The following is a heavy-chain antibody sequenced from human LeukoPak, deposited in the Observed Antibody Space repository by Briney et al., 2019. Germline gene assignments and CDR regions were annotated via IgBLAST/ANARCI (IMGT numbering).Heavy chain of an antibody. V-gene: IGHV4-61*01. Sequence: SETLSLTCTVSGGSISSGSYYWSWIRQPPGKGLEWIGYIYYSGSTNYNPSLKSRVTISVDTSKNQFSLKLSSVTPADTAVYYCARAGDGYNGYWGRGTLVTVSS. CDR2: IYYSGST. CDR1: GGSISSGSYY. D-gene: IGHD5-24*01. CDR3: ARAGDGYNGY. J-gene: IGHJ4*02.